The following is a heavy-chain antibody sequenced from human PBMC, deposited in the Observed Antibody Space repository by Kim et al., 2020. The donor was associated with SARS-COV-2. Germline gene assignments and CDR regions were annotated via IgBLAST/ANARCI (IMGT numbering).Heavy chain of an antibody. D-gene: IGHD3-10*01. Sequence: ASVKVSCKASGYTFTSYGISWVRQAPGQGLEWMGWISAYNGNTNYAQKLQGRVTMTTDTSTSTAHMELRSLRSDDTAVYYCARFDPDYYGSGSYYAVDYWGQGTLVTVSS. CDR2: ISAYNGNT. CDR3: ARFDPDYYGSGSYYAVDY. J-gene: IGHJ4*02. CDR1: GYTFTSYG. V-gene: IGHV1-18*01.